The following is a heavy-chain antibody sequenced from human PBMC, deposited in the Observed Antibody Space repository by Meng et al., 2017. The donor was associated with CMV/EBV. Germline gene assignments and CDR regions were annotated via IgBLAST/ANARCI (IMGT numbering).Heavy chain of an antibody. J-gene: IGHJ5*02. V-gene: IGHV3-30*18. D-gene: IGHD3-9*01. CDR1: SYG. Sequence: SYGMTWVRQAPGKGLEWVAVISYDGSNKYDADSVKGRFTISRDNSKNTLYLQVNSLRAEDTAVYYCAKASTQYYDILTGYPGGWFDPWGQGTLVTVSS. CDR3: AKASTQYYDILTGYPGGWFDP. CDR2: ISYDGSNK.